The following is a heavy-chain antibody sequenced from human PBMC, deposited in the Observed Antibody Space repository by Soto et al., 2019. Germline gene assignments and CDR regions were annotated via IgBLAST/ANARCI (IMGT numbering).Heavy chain of an antibody. J-gene: IGHJ4*02. Sequence: QVQLVQSGAEVKKPGASVKVSCKASGYTFSSYDINWVRQATGQGLEWMGWLNPNSGDTGYAQKFQGRVTLTRNISINTAYIELSSLTSDDTAVYYCATSGGGWYLYWGQGTLVTVSS. CDR2: LNPNSGDT. D-gene: IGHD6-19*01. CDR3: ATSGGGWYLY. CDR1: GYTFSSYD. V-gene: IGHV1-8*01.